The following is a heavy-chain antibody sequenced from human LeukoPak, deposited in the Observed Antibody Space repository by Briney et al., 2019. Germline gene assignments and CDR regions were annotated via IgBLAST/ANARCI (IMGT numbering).Heavy chain of an antibody. Sequence: PGGSLRLSCAASGFTFSSYAMSWVRQAPGKGLEWVSAISGSGGSTYYADSVKGRFTISRDNSKNTLYLQMNSLRAEDTAVYYCAKQEYYYDSSGYYAYWGQGTLVTVSS. CDR2: ISGSGGST. V-gene: IGHV3-23*01. CDR3: AKQEYYYDSSGYYAY. D-gene: IGHD3-22*01. CDR1: GFTFSSYA. J-gene: IGHJ4*02.